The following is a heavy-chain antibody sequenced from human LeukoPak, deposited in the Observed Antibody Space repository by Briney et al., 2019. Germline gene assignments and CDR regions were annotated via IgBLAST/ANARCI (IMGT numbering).Heavy chain of an antibody. Sequence: GGSLRLSCAAAVLTFSSNRLHWVREAPWKGLVWVSRINEDGSTTNYADSVKGRSTIFRDNAKNTLYLQMNSLRAEDTAVYYCVRDLGGRSGHWGQGTLVTVSS. CDR2: INEDGSTT. J-gene: IGHJ4*02. CDR3: VRDLGGRSGH. D-gene: IGHD1-26*01. CDR1: VLTFSSNR. V-gene: IGHV3-74*01.